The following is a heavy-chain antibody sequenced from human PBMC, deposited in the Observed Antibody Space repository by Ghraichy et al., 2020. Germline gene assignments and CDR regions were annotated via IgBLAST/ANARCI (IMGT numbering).Heavy chain of an antibody. CDR2: ISSSSTI. CDR3: ARDRGTMIVVVITYYYFDY. Sequence: GGSLRLSCAASGFTFSDYYMNWVRQAPGKGLEWVSSISSSSTIYYADSVKGRFTISRDNAKNSLYLQMNSLRAEDTAVYYCARDRGTMIVVVITYYYFDYWGQGTLVTVSS. J-gene: IGHJ4*02. CDR1: GFTFSDYY. V-gene: IGHV3-69-1*01. D-gene: IGHD3-22*01.